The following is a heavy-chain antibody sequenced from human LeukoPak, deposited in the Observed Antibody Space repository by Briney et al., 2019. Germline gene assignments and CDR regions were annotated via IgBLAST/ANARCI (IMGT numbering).Heavy chain of an antibody. CDR3: GRSYGGTYSYYGMDV. V-gene: IGHV6-1*01. D-gene: IGHD4-23*01. CDR1: GDSVSSNSAA. J-gene: IGHJ6*02. Sequence: SQTLSLTCAISGDSVSSNSAAWNWFRQSPSRGLEWLGRTYYRSQWYNDYALSVKSRITFNPDTSKNQFSLQLNSVTPEDTAVYYCGRSYGGTYSYYGMDVWGQGTTVTVSS. CDR2: TYYRSQWYN.